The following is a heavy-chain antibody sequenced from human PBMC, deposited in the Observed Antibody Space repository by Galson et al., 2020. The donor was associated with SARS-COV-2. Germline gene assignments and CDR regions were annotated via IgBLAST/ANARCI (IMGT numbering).Heavy chain of an antibody. CDR3: AREGTAAGTFSPDAFDI. Sequence: SVKVSCKASGGTFSSYAISWVRQAPGQGLEWMGGIIPIFGTANYAQKFQGRVTITADESTSTAYMELSSLRSEDTAVYYCAREGTAAGTFSPDAFDIWGQGTMVTVSS. D-gene: IGHD6-13*01. V-gene: IGHV1-69*13. J-gene: IGHJ3*02. CDR1: GGTFSSYA. CDR2: IIPIFGTA.